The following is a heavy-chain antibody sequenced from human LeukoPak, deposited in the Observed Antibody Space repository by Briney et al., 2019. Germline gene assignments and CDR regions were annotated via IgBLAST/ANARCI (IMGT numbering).Heavy chain of an antibody. CDR1: GYSISSGYY. D-gene: IGHD2-2*01. CDR3: ARDSVVATASPTTDAFDI. J-gene: IGHJ3*02. CDR2: IYHSGST. Sequence: SETLSLTCAVSGYSISSGYYWGWIRQPPGKGLEWIGSIYHSGSTYYNPSLKSRVTISVDTSKNQFSLKLSSVTAADTAVYYCARDSVVATASPTTDAFDIWGKGKMVTVSS. V-gene: IGHV4-38-2*02.